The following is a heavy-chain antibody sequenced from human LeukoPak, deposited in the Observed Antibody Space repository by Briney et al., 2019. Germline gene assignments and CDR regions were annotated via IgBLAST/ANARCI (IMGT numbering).Heavy chain of an antibody. J-gene: IGHJ6*02. Sequence: SETLSLTCTVSGGSISSGDYYWSWIRQPPGKVLEWIGYIYYSGSTYYNPSLKSRVAISVDTSKNQFSLKLSPVTAADTAVYYCAREGIGYCSSTSCYDLRGMDVWGQGTTVTVSS. CDR1: GGSISSGDYY. CDR2: IYYSGST. V-gene: IGHV4-30-4*01. CDR3: AREGIGYCSSTSCYDLRGMDV. D-gene: IGHD2-2*01.